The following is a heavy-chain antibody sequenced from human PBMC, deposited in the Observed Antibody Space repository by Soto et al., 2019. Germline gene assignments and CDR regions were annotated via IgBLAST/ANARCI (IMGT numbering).Heavy chain of an antibody. D-gene: IGHD4-17*01. CDR3: AAGVTTVTSFDDY. Sequence: QMRLVQSGPEVKRPGTSVKVSCKASGFTFSNSAMQWVRQARGQRFEWIGWIVVGSGNTNYAQKFQERVTITRDMSTSTAYMELSSLRSEDTAVYYCAAGVTTVTSFDDYWGQGTLVTVSS. J-gene: IGHJ4*02. CDR1: GFTFSNSA. V-gene: IGHV1-58*02. CDR2: IVVGSGNT.